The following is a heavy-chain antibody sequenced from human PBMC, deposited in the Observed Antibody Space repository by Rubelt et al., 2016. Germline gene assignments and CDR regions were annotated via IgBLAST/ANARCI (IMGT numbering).Heavy chain of an antibody. D-gene: IGHD6-6*01. V-gene: IGHV3-23*01. J-gene: IGHJ4*02. CDR1: GFTFSRYA. CDR3: AKDPRSISSRGCFDY. Sequence: SRGGSVQPGGSLRVSCAASGFTFSRYAMNWVRQAPGKGLEWVAAISGSSGSTYYADSVKGRFTIPRDNSKNTLYLQMNSLRAEDTAVYYCAKDPRSISSRGCFDYWGQGTLVTVSS. CDR2: ISGSSGST.